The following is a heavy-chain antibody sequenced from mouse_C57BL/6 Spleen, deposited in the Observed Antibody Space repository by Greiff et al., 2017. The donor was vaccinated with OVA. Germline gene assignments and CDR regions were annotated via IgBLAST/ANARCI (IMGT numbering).Heavy chain of an antibody. V-gene: IGHV3-6*01. CDR2: ISYDGSN. Sequence: EVKLVESGPGLVKPSQSLSLTCSVPGYSITSGYYWNWIRQFPGNKLEWMGYISYDGSNNYNPSLKNRISITRDTSKNQFFLKLNSVTTEDTATYYCAAGPIYYDYDGYYFDYWGQGTTLTVSS. CDR1: GYSITSGYY. CDR3: AAGPIYYDYDGYYFDY. D-gene: IGHD2-4*01. J-gene: IGHJ2*01.